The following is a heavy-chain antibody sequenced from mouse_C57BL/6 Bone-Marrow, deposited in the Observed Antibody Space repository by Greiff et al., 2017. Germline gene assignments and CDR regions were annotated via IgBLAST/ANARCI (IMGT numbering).Heavy chain of an antibody. CDR3: ARGGYYPSYAMDY. CDR2: FDPSDSFT. V-gene: IGHV1-50*01. J-gene: IGHJ4*01. D-gene: IGHD1-1*01. CDR1: GSPLTSYW. Sequence: QVQLNQPGAELVNPGPSVKLSCKASGSPLTSYWMRWVKQRPGQGLEWIGEFDPSDSFTTYNQKFKGKATLTVDTSSSTAYMQLSSLTSEYSAVYYCARGGYYPSYAMDYWGQGTSVTVSS.